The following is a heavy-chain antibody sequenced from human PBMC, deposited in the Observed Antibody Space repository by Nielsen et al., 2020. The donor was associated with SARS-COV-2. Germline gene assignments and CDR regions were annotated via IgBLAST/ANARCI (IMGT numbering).Heavy chain of an antibody. J-gene: IGHJ4*02. CDR2: FSDNDGRT. CDR3: AKGSDFTGFDS. Sequence: GESLKISCAASGFTFRSYAMHWVRQAPGKGLEWVSTFSDNDGRTYHADSVKGRFTISRDNSNSTLFLQMNSLRVEDTALYYCAKGSDFTGFDSWGRGTLVTVSS. V-gene: IGHV3-23*01. D-gene: IGHD1-14*01. CDR1: GFTFRSYA.